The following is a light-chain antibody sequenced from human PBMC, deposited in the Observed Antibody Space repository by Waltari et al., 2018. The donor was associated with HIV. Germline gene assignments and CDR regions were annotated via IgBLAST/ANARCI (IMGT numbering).Light chain of an antibody. Sequence: QSALTQPASVSGSPGQSITILCPGNRGDGGGYDYVSWYQQHPGKAPKLMIYDVSNRPSGVSNRFSGSKSGNTASLVISGLQAEDEADYYCSSYTSSSTRVFGTGTAVTVV. CDR3: SSYTSSSTRV. J-gene: IGLJ1*01. CDR1: RGDGGGYDY. V-gene: IGLV2-14*03. CDR2: DVS.